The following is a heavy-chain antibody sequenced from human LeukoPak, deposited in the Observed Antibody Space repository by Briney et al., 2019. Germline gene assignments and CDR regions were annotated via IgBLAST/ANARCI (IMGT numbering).Heavy chain of an antibody. V-gene: IGHV3-7*01. D-gene: IGHD4-23*01. J-gene: IGHJ4*02. CDR1: GFTFSTYW. CDR3: ATSADSPGNS. Sequence: PGGSLRLSCVASGFTFSTYWMSWVRQAPGKWLEWVANLKQDGSVKHYVDSVKGRFTISRDNAKNSLYLQMTNLRAEDTAVYYCATSADSPGNSWGQGTLITVSS. CDR2: LKQDGSVK.